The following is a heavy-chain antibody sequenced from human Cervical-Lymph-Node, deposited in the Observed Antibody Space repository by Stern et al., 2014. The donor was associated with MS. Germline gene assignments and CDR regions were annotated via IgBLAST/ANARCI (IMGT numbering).Heavy chain of an antibody. CDR3: ARDGYYDSSGYPPAFDY. CDR1: GYTFTSYG. J-gene: IGHJ4*02. Sequence: QVQLVESGAEVKKPGASVKVSCKASGYTFTSYGISWVRQAPGQGLEWMGWISAYNGNTNYAQKLQGRVTMTTDTSTSTAYMELRSLRSDDTAVYYCARDGYYDSSGYPPAFDYWGQGTLVTVSS. CDR2: ISAYNGNT. D-gene: IGHD3-22*01. V-gene: IGHV1-18*04.